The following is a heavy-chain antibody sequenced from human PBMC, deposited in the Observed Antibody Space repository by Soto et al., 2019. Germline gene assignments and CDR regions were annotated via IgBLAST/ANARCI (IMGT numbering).Heavy chain of an antibody. Sequence: SETLSLTCAVYGGSFSGYYWSWIRQPPGKGLEWIGEINHSGSTNYNPSLKSRVTISVDKSKNQFSLKLSSVTAADTAVYYCARANSYSSGWYYFDYWGQGTLVTVSS. J-gene: IGHJ4*02. CDR2: INHSGST. CDR3: ARANSYSSGWYYFDY. D-gene: IGHD6-19*01. CDR1: GGSFSGYY. V-gene: IGHV4-34*01.